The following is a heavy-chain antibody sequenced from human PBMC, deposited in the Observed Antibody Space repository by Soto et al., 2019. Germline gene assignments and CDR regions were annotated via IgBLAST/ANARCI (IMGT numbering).Heavy chain of an antibody. CDR1: GYTFTSYG. Sequence: ASVKVSCKASGYTFTSYGISWVRQAPGQGLEWMGWISAYNGNTNYAQKLQGRVTMTTDTSTSTAYMELRSLRSDDTAVYYCARDLGLGCSGGSCPGVYWGQGTLVTVSS. CDR3: ARDLGLGCSGGSCPGVY. J-gene: IGHJ4*02. V-gene: IGHV1-18*01. D-gene: IGHD2-15*01. CDR2: ISAYNGNT.